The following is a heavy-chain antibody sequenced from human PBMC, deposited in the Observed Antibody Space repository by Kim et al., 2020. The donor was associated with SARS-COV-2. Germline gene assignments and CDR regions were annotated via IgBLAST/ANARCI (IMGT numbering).Heavy chain of an antibody. CDR1: GFTFSSYS. D-gene: IGHD4-17*01. Sequence: GGSLRLSCAASGFTFSSYSMNWVRQAPGKGLEWLSYISSSSSTIYSADSVKGRFTISRDNAKKSLYLQMSSLRAEDTAVYYCARVPDPPTVYGDPFDYWGQGTLVTVSS. V-gene: IGHV3-48*04. CDR3: ARVPDPPTVYGDPFDY. J-gene: IGHJ4*02. CDR2: ISSSSSTI.